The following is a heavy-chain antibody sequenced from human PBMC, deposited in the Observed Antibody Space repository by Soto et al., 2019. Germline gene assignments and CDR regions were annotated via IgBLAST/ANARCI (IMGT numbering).Heavy chain of an antibody. Sequence: QVRLQESGPGLVRPSQTLSLTCTVSDVTLSSGSYFWTWVRRAPGKALEWIGDLRLRGGTLYTPSLKCRVSTSVDVSRNQFLLRINSLSVADPAVYYCAMGRTFVRGRRSWSFDLWGQGTLV. CDR2: LRLRGGT. J-gene: IGHJ2*01. CDR1: DVTLSSGSYF. V-gene: IGHV4-31*04. D-gene: IGHD3-10*02. CDR3: AMGRTFVRGRRSWSFDL.